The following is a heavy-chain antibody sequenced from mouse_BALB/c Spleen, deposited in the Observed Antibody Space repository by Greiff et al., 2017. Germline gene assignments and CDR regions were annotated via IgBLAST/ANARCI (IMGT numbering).Heavy chain of an antibody. V-gene: IGHV2-9*02. CDR1: GFSLTSYG. J-gene: IGHJ4*01. CDR2: IWAGGST. D-gene: IGHD2-14*01. CDR3: AREDYRYDHYAMDY. Sequence: VKLMESGPGLVAPSQSLSITCTVSGFSLTSYGVHWVRQPPGKGLEWLGVIWAGGSTNYNSALMSRLSISKDNSKSQVFLKMNSLQTDDTAMYYCAREDYRYDHYAMDYWGQGTSVTVSS.